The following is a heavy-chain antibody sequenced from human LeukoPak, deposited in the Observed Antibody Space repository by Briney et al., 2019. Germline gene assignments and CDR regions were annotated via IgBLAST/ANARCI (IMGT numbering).Heavy chain of an antibody. Sequence: GGSLRLSCAASGFTFSNYAMSWVRQAPGKGLMWVSRIHSDGGSTTYADSVKGRFTISRDNAKNTLYLQMNSLRAEDTAVYYCAREWGGLDNWGQGTLVTVSS. CDR2: IHSDGGST. V-gene: IGHV3-74*01. CDR1: GFTFSNYA. J-gene: IGHJ4*02. D-gene: IGHD3-16*01. CDR3: AREWGGLDN.